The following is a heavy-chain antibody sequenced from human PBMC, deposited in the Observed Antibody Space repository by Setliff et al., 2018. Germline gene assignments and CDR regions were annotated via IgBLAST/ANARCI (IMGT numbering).Heavy chain of an antibody. J-gene: IGHJ6*03. CDR1: GGSISSGNHY. Sequence: SETLSLTCTVSGGSISSGNHYWSWIRQPAGKGLEWIGRMCTSGSTDYNPSLNSRVTISINTSKNQFPLKLSSVTAADTAVYYCARAGPYYDFWSGYYRTMDVWGKGTTVTVSS. D-gene: IGHD3-3*01. CDR3: ARAGPYYDFWSGYYRTMDV. V-gene: IGHV4-61*02. CDR2: MCTSGST.